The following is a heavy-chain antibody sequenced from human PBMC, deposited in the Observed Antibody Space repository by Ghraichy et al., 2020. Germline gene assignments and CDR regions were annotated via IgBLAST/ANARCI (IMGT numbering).Heavy chain of an antibody. CDR2: VNYSGST. Sequence: SQTLSLTCTVSGGSISSRSYYWGWIRQPPGRGLEWIGSVNYSGSTYYTPSLKSRLTISADTSKNHFSLNLSSVTAADTAVYYCARHGPDVPEYGSGRTRPRYFDNWGQGTLVTVSS. J-gene: IGHJ4*02. D-gene: IGHD3-10*01. V-gene: IGHV4-39*01. CDR3: ARHGPDVPEYGSGRTRPRYFDN. CDR1: GGSISSRSYY.